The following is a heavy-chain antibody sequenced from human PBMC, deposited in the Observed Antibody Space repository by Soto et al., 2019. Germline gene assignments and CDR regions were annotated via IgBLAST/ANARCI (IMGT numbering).Heavy chain of an antibody. J-gene: IGHJ4*02. Sequence: QVQLLQSGAEVKKPGASVKVSCKASGYMFNTYGITWVRQAPGQGLEWMGWINVYNGNIDYAQKFEGRVTMTTDTSTSTAYMELKSLTSDDTAVYYCARTYGSGDYFLPFEYWGQGTPVSVSS. CDR1: GYMFNTYG. D-gene: IGHD3-10*01. CDR3: ARTYGSGDYFLPFEY. V-gene: IGHV1-18*01. CDR2: INVYNGNI.